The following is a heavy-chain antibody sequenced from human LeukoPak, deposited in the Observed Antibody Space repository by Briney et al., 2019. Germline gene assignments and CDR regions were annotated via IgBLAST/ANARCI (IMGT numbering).Heavy chain of an antibody. CDR2: INHSGST. Sequence: SETLSLTCAVYGGSFSGYYWSWIRQPPGKGLEWIGEINHSGSTNYNPSLKSRVTISVDTSKNQFSLKLSSVTAADTAVYYCARGRGITFGGVIAVDYWGQGTLVTVSP. V-gene: IGHV4-34*01. CDR3: ARGRGITFGGVIAVDY. D-gene: IGHD3-16*02. CDR1: GGSFSGYY. J-gene: IGHJ4*02.